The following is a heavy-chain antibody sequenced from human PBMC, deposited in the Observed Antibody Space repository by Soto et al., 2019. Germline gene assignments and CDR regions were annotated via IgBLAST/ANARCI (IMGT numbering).Heavy chain of an antibody. CDR3: ARSTGLLAAAVSFAY. CDR1: GFTVSSDY. Sequence: GGSLRLSCAASGFTVSSDYMSWVRQAPGKGLEWVSVIYSGGSTYYADSVKGRFTISRHNSKNTLYLQMNSLRAEDTAVYYCARSTGLLAAAVSFAYWVQGTLVTVSS. J-gene: IGHJ4*02. CDR2: IYSGGST. V-gene: IGHV3-53*04. D-gene: IGHD6-13*01.